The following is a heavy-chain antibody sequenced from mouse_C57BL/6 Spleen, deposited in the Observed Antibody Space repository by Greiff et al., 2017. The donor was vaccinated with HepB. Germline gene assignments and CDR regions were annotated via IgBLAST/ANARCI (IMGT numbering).Heavy chain of an antibody. CDR2: IYPSDSET. J-gene: IGHJ2*01. CDR1: GYTFTSYW. D-gene: IGHD2-4*01. V-gene: IGHV1-61*01. Sequence: VQLQQPGAELVRPGSSVKLSCKASGYTFTSYWMDWVKQRPGQGLEWIGNIYPSDSETHYNQKFKDKATLTVDKSSSTAYMQLSSLTSEDSAVYYCARGGDYDGFDYWGQGTTLTVSS. CDR3: ARGGDYDGFDY.